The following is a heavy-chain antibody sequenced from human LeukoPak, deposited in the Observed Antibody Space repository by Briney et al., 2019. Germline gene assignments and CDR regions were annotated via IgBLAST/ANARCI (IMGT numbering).Heavy chain of an antibody. CDR1: GFTFSHFG. D-gene: IGHD2-15*01. Sequence: GGSLRLSCAASGFTFSHFGMHWVRQAPGKGLEWVAFIRYDGTNRYYAYLGKARFTISRDNSKNTLYLQMNSLRAEDTAVYYCVKVIYCNGDSCYGEYFQHWGQGTLVTVSS. CDR2: IRYDGTNR. V-gene: IGHV3-30*02. CDR3: VKVIYCNGDSCYGEYFQH. J-gene: IGHJ1*01.